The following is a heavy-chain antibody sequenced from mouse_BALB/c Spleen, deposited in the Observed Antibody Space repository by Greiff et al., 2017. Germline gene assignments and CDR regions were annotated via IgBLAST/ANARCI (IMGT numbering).Heavy chain of an antibody. D-gene: IGHD2-2*01. CDR1: GYTFTSYV. CDR3: ARAGVWLRRDEEYWYFDV. J-gene: IGHJ1*01. V-gene: IGHV1-14*01. CDR2: INPYNDGT. Sequence: EVQLQQSGPELVKPGASVKMSCKASGYTFTSYVMHWVKQKPGQGLEWIGYINPYNDGTKYNEKFKGKATLTSDKSSSTAYMELSSLTSEDSAVYYCARAGVWLRRDEEYWYFDVWGAGTTVTVSS.